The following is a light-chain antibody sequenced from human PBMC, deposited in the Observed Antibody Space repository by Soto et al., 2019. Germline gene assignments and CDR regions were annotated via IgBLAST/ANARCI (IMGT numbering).Light chain of an antibody. CDR2: HAS. V-gene: IGKV3-11*01. J-gene: IGKJ1*01. Sequence: EIVLTQSPATLSLSPGERATLSCRASQSVTNSLAWYQQKPGQAPRLLIYHASNRATGIPARFSGSVSGTDFTLTISSLEPADFAVYYCQQRRTFGQGTKVEIK. CDR3: QQRRT. CDR1: QSVTNS.